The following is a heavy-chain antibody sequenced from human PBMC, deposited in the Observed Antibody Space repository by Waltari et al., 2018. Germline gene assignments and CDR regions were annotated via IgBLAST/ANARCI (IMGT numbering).Heavy chain of an antibody. CDR2: GIPILAXS. V-gene: IGHV1-69*01. Sequence: QVQLLQSGAEVKKPXSSVKVSCKASGGTFXSYAINWVRQTPGQGLEWMGGGIPILAXSNYAQKCXGRVXITXDASTXIXYMELRSLXXEDTXVYYCARGGPXYYGMDVXGQGTTVTVXS. J-gene: IGHJ6*02. CDR3: ARGGPXYYGMDV. CDR1: GGTFXSYA.